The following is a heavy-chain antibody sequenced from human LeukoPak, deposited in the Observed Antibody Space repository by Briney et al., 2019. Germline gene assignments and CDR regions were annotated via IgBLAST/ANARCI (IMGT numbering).Heavy chain of an antibody. Sequence: PSETLSLTCTVSGGSISSGDYYWSWIRQPPGKGLEWIGYIYYSGSTYYNPSLKSRVTISVDTSKNQFSLKLSSVTAADTAVYYCARYGALLTFDYWGQGTLVTVSS. J-gene: IGHJ4*02. CDR3: ARYGALLTFDY. D-gene: IGHD3-16*01. V-gene: IGHV4-30-4*01. CDR2: IYYSGST. CDR1: GGSISSGDYY.